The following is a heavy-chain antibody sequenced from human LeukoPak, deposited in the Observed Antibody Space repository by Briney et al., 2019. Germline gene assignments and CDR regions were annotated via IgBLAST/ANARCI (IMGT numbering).Heavy chain of an antibody. CDR2: ISSSSSYI. CDR3: ARGFGYYYGSGIERRLDY. J-gene: IGHJ4*02. Sequence: GGSLRLSCVGTGFSFSTYAMNWVRQAPGKGLEWVSSISSSSSYIYYADSVKGRFTISRDNAKNSLYLQMNSLRAEDTAVYYCARGFGYYYGSGIERRLDYWGQGTLVTVSS. V-gene: IGHV3-21*01. CDR1: GFSFSTYA. D-gene: IGHD3-10*01.